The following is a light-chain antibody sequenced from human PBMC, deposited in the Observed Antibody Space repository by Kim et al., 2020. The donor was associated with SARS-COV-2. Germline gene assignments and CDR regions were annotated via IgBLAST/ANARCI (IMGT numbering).Light chain of an antibody. J-gene: IGKJ2*01. CDR1: QSVSSN. Sequence: VMTQSQATLSVSPGEKATLSCRASQSVSSNIAWCQQKPGQAPRVLIYRASTRVTGIPARFSGSGSGTEFTLTISSLQSEDFAVYYCHQYYHWPYTFGQGTKLEI. V-gene: IGKV3-15*01. CDR3: HQYYHWPYT. CDR2: RAS.